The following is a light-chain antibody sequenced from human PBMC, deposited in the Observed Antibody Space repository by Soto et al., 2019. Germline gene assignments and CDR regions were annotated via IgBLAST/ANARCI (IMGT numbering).Light chain of an antibody. CDR1: ENIDSS. CDR2: DPS. V-gene: IGKV3-11*01. CDR3: QHRGGGPLA. Sequence: IVLTQSPAILPLSPGERATLSCRASENIDSSLGWYQQQPGQPPKLVIYDPSNRVTGFPARFSGSGSDTGFALTISSLEPEDFAVYYCQHRGGGPLAFDQGTKRES. J-gene: IGKJ2*01.